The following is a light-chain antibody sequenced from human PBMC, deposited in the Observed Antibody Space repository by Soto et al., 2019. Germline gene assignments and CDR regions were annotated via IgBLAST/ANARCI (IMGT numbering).Light chain of an antibody. CDR2: HAS. Sequence: ENVLTQSPGTLSLSPGERATLSCRASQSISSIYLAWYQQKPGQTPRLLIYHASNRATGIPDRFSGSGSGTDFTLTISRLEPEDFAVYYCQQDGDSLLTFGGGTKVEIK. CDR1: QSISSIY. CDR3: QQDGDSLLT. V-gene: IGKV3-20*01. J-gene: IGKJ4*01.